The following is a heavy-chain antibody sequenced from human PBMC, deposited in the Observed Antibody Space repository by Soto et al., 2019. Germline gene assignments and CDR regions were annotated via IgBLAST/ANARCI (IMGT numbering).Heavy chain of an antibody. CDR3: ARGATVTKAEGRWFDP. J-gene: IGHJ5*02. CDR2: ISSSGSTI. CDR1: GFTFSDYY. V-gene: IGHV3-11*01. D-gene: IGHD4-17*01. Sequence: GGSLRLSCAASGFTFSDYYMSWIRQAPGKGLEWVSYISSSGSTIYYADSVKGRFTISRDNAKNSLYLQMNSLRAEDTAVYYCARGATVTKAEGRWFDPWGQGTLVTVSS.